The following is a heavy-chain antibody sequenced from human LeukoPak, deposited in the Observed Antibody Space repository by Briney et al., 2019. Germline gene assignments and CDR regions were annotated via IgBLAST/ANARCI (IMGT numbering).Heavy chain of an antibody. CDR2: IDDSGST. Sequence: SGTLSLTCSVSGGSLRSYFWSWIRQPPGKGLELIGYIDDSGSTHYSPSLKSRVTISADTSNNRFSLKLRSVTAADTALYYCARVGYYDHGSYYPLFDSWGQGTLVTVSS. CDR1: GGSLRSYF. J-gene: IGHJ4*02. D-gene: IGHD3-22*01. CDR3: ARVGYYDHGSYYPLFDS. V-gene: IGHV4-59*01.